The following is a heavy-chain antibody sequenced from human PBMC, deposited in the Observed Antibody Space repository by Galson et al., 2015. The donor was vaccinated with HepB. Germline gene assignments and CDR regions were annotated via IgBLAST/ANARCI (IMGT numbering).Heavy chain of an antibody. Sequence: SLRLSCAVSGFTLSNYAMHWVRQAPGKGLDWVAVISYDGNKEDYADSVKGRFTISRDSSNNTLYLQMNSLRAEDTAVYYCARDHIIVDVFDIWGQGTMVTVSS. J-gene: IGHJ3*02. CDR3: ARDHIIVDVFDI. CDR2: ISYDGNKE. CDR1: GFTLSNYA. V-gene: IGHV3-30*04. D-gene: IGHD3-16*02.